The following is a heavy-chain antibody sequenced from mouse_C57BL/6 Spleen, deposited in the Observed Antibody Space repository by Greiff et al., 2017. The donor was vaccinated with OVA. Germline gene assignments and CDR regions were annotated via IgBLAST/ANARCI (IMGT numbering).Heavy chain of an antibody. Sequence: QVQLQQPGAELVRPGSSVKLSCKASGYTFTSYWMDWVKQRPGQGLEWIGNIYPSDSETHYNQKFTVKATLTVDKSSRTASRQLSSLTSGDSAVYYCARGAAQANYFGYWGQGTTLTVSS. CDR3: ARGAAQANYFGY. CDR1: GYTFTSYW. V-gene: IGHV1-61*01. CDR2: IYPSDSET. J-gene: IGHJ2*01. D-gene: IGHD3-2*02.